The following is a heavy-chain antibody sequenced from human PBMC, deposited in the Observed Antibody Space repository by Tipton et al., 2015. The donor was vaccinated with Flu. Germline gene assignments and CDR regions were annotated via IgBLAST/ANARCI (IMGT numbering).Heavy chain of an antibody. D-gene: IGHD5-12*01. Sequence: TLSLTCTVSGGSISSEDYYWGWIRQHPGKGLEWIGYIYDSGITYYNPSLSSRVVISIDTSKNQFYLRLSSVTAADTAVYYCARGATRRPFSGYDYTGYWGQGILVTVSS. V-gene: IGHV4-31*03. J-gene: IGHJ4*02. CDR1: GGSISSEDYY. CDR2: IYDSGIT. CDR3: ARGATRRPFSGYDYTGY.